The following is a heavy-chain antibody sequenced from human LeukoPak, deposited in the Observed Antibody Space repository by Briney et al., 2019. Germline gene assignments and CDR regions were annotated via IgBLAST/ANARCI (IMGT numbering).Heavy chain of an antibody. J-gene: IGHJ6*04. Sequence: GGSLRLSCAASGFTFSNYDMNWVRQAPGKGLEWVSYISSSSPTIYYADSVRGRFTISRDNANNSLYLQMNSLRAEDTAVYYYAELGITMIGGVWGKGTTVTISS. CDR2: ISSSSPTI. D-gene: IGHD3-10*02. CDR1: GFTFSNYD. V-gene: IGHV3-48*01. CDR3: AELGITMIGGV.